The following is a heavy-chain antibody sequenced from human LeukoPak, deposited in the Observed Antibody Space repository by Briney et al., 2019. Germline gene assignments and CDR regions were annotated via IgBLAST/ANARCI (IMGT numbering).Heavy chain of an antibody. J-gene: IGHJ6*03. CDR3: ARAYSGRFGLGYYYMDV. CDR1: GFTFSSYS. Sequence: GGSLRLSCAASGFTFSSYSMNWVRQAPGKGLEWVSSISTSSSYIYYADSVKGRFTISRDNAKNSLYLQMNSLRAEDTAVYYCARAYSGRFGLGYYYMDVWGKGTTVTISS. V-gene: IGHV3-21*01. D-gene: IGHD1-26*01. CDR2: ISTSSSYI.